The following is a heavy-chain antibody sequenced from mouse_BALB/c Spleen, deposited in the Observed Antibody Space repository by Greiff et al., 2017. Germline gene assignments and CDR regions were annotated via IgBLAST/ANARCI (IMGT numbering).Heavy chain of an antibody. CDR3: AREEAIYYVGMDY. V-gene: IGHV5-6-3*01. J-gene: IGHJ4*01. CDR2: INSNGGST. D-gene: IGHD2-1*01. CDR1: GFTFSSYG. Sequence: EVNLVESGGGLVQPGGSLKLSCAASGFTFSSYGMSWVRQTPDKRLELVATINSNGGSTYYPDSVKGRFTISRDNAKNTLYLQMSSLKSEDTAMYYCAREEAIYYVGMDYWGQGTSVTVSS.